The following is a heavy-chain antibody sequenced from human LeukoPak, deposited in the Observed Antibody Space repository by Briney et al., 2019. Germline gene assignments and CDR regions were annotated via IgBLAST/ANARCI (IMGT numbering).Heavy chain of an antibody. CDR2: TSDRGDYT. CDR3: ARGAATGPTLGLDY. Sequence: GGSLRLSCAASGFTFSSYSMSWVRQAPGQGLEWVSGTSDRGDYTYYATSVKGRFTISRDISKNTVYLQMNSLRAEDTAVYYCARGAATGPTLGLDYWGQGTLVTVSS. J-gene: IGHJ4*02. CDR1: GFTFSSYS. D-gene: IGHD6-13*01. V-gene: IGHV3-23*01.